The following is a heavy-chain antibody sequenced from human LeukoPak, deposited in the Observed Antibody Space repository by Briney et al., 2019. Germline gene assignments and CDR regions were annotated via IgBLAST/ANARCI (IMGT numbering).Heavy chain of an antibody. V-gene: IGHV3-33*01. D-gene: IGHD1-26*01. CDR2: IFYDGSNK. CDR3: GCDRARYYSDCDY. CDR1: GIPFRNYG. Sequence: GRALRTSFAAFGIPFRNYGLQWGRPAPGKGLGWLAAIFYDGSNKYFSGTVKGRFPLSRDNSKNQIYLQVDRLKAQEPAVYYCGCDRARYYSDCDYWGQGTLVTVSS. J-gene: IGHJ4*02.